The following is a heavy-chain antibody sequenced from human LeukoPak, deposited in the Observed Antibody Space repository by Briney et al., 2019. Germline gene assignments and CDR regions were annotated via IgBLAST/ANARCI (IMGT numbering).Heavy chain of an antibody. D-gene: IGHD6-19*01. CDR3: ARGSSGWYRAYFDY. CDR1: GGTFSSYA. J-gene: IGHJ4*02. CDR2: IIPILGTA. V-gene: IGHV1-69*06. Sequence: GASVKVSCKASGGTFSSYAISWVRQAPGQGLEWMGGIIPILGTANYAQKFQGRVTITADKSTSTAYMELSSLRSEDTAVYYCARGSSGWYRAYFDYWGQGTLVTVSS.